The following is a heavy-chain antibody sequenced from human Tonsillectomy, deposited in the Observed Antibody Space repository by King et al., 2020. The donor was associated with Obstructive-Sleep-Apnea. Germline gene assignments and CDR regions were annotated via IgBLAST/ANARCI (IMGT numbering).Heavy chain of an antibody. D-gene: IGHD4-17*01. J-gene: IGHJ3*02. CDR1: GGSISSSSYY. CDR2: IYYSGST. CDR3: ARGYGDYSDAFDI. Sequence: QLQESGPGLVKPSETLSLTFTVSGGSISSSSYYWGWIRQPPGKGLEWIGSIYYSGSTYYNPSLKSRVTISVDTSKNQFSLKLSSVTAADTAVYYCARGYGDYSDAFDIWGQGTMVTVSS. V-gene: IGHV4-39*07.